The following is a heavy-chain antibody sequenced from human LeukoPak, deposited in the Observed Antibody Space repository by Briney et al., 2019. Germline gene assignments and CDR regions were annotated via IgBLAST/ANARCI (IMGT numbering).Heavy chain of an antibody. J-gene: IGHJ4*02. D-gene: IGHD6-19*01. V-gene: IGHV3-23*01. CDR2: ISGSGGST. Sequence: GGSLRLSCAAFGFTFSSYAMSWVRQAPGKGLEWVSAISGSGGSTYYADSVKGRFTISRDNSKNTLYLQMNSLRAEDTAVYYCAKEPFGGLVPHGYFDYWGQGTLVTVSS. CDR3: AKEPFGGLVPHGYFDY. CDR1: GFTFSSYA.